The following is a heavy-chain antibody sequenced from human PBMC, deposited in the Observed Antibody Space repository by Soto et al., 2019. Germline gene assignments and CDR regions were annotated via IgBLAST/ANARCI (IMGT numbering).Heavy chain of an antibody. V-gene: IGHV3-7*01. CDR2: IKQDGSEK. CDR1: GFTFSSYW. CDR3: ARGITGTTPWFDP. D-gene: IGHD1-7*01. Sequence: EVQLVESGGGLVQPGGSLRLSCAASGFTFSSYWMSWVRQVPGKGLDWVANIKQDGSEKYYVDSVKGRFTISRDNAKNSLYLQMNSLRAEDTAVYYCARGITGTTPWFDPWGQGTLVTVSS. J-gene: IGHJ5*02.